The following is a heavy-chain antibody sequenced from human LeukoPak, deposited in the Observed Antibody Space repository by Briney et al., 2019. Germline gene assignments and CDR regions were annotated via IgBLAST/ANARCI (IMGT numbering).Heavy chain of an antibody. J-gene: IGHJ5*01. CDR2: IYYSGST. Sequence: PADTLSLTCTVSFRSISSYYCSWIRHPPRKGLVCLIYIYYSGSTNYNPSLKSRVNISVDKSKNQFSLKLGSVAAGDPAVYYCARAPRGYSYRRHWFGPWGQGTLVTGS. D-gene: IGHD5-18*01. CDR3: ARAPRGYSYRRHWFGP. CDR1: FRSISSYY. V-gene: IGHV4-59*12.